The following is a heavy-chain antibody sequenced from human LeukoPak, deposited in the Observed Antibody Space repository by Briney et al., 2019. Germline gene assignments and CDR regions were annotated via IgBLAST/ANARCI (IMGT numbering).Heavy chain of an antibody. V-gene: IGHV3-74*01. J-gene: IGHJ4*02. Sequence: GGPLRLSCAASGFTFSYYWMYWVRQAPGKGLVWVSRINGDGSSTSYADSVKGRFTISRDNSKDALYLQMNSLRPDDTATYYCARGNGLSSGWYEFDYWGQGILVTVSS. CDR3: ARGNGLSSGWYEFDY. CDR2: INGDGSST. CDR1: GFTFSYYW. D-gene: IGHD6-19*01.